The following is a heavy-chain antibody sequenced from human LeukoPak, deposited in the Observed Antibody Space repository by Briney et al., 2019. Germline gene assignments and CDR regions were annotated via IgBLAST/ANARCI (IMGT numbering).Heavy chain of an antibody. CDR1: GGSISSSSYY. Sequence: SETLSLTCTVSGGSISSSSYYWGWIRQPPGKGLEWIGSIYCSGSTYYNPSLKSRVTISVDTSKNQFSLKLSSVTAADTAVYYCARLGGQVPWFDPWGQGTLVTVSS. CDR3: ARLGGQVPWFDP. J-gene: IGHJ5*02. CDR2: IYCSGST. D-gene: IGHD3-16*01. V-gene: IGHV4-39*01.